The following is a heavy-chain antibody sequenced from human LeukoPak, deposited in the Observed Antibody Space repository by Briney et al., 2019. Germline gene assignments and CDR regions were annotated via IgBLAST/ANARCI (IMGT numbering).Heavy chain of an antibody. V-gene: IGHV4-59*12. Sequence: SETLSLACTVSGGSISSYYWSWIRQPPGKGLEWIGYIYYSGSTNYDPSLKSRVTISVDTSKNQFSLKLSSVTAADTAVYYCAREETLTIFGVVIRDWFDPWGQGTLVTVSS. D-gene: IGHD3-3*01. CDR1: GGSISSYY. CDR3: AREETLTIFGVVIRDWFDP. J-gene: IGHJ5*02. CDR2: IYYSGST.